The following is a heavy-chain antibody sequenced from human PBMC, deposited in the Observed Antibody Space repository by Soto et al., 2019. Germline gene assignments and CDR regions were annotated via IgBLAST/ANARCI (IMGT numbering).Heavy chain of an antibody. D-gene: IGHD1-7*01. CDR3: AVGELYWTT. J-gene: IGHJ1*01. CDR2: THYSGST. CDR1: GDSISRGDFY. V-gene: IGHV4-31*03. Sequence: QVQLQESSAGLVKPSQTLSLTCTVSGDSISRGDFYWSWIRQHPGKGLEWIGYTHYSGSTFHNPSLKSRLTMSVDKSKNQFSLKLSSVTAADTAVYNCAVGELYWTTWGQGTLVTVSS.